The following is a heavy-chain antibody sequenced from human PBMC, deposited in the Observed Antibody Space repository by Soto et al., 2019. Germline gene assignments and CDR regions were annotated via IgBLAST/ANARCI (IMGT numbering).Heavy chain of an antibody. J-gene: IGHJ6*02. CDR2: IYPGDSDT. CDR3: ARHTSGVVIMDGMDV. D-gene: IGHD3-3*01. V-gene: IGHV5-51*01. CDR1: GYSITSYW. Sequence: GESLKISCKGSGYSITSYWIGWVRQMPGKGLEWMGIIYPGDSDTRYSPSFQGQVTISADKSISTAYLQWSSLKASDTAMYYCARHTSGVVIMDGMDVWGQGTTVTVSS.